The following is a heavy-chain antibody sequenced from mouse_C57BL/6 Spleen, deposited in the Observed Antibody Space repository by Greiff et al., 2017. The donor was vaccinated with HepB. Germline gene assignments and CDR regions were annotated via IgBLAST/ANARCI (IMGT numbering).Heavy chain of an antibody. Sequence: VQLQQPGAELVKPGASVKMSCKASGYTFTSYWITWVKQRPGQGLEWIGDIYPGSGSTNYNEKFKSKATLTLDTSSSTAYMQLSSLTSEDSAVYYCARGTTVVATPYVWGTGTTVTVSS. CDR3: ARGTTVVATPYV. J-gene: IGHJ1*03. CDR2: IYPGSGST. D-gene: IGHD1-1*01. V-gene: IGHV1-55*01. CDR1: GYTFTSYW.